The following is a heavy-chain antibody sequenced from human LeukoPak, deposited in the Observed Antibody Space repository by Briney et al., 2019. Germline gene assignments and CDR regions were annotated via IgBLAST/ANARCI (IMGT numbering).Heavy chain of an antibody. CDR1: GFTFSSYA. CDR3: ANDVGGYSGYGFDY. J-gene: IGHJ4*02. CDR2: IRGSVGST. D-gene: IGHD5-12*01. V-gene: IGHV3-23*01. Sequence: GGSLRLSCAASGFTFSSYAMSWVRQAPGKGLEWISAIRGSVGSTYYADSAKGRFTISRDNSKNTLYLPMTSLRAEDTAVHYCANDVGGYSGYGFDYWGQGTLVTVSS.